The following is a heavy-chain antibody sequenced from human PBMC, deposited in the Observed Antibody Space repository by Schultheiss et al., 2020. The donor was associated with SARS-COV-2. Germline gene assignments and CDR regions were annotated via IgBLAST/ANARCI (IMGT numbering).Heavy chain of an antibody. Sequence: SQTLSLTCTVSGGSISSGGYYWSWIRQHPGKGLEWIGYIYYSGSTYYNPSLKSRVTISVDTSKNQFSLKLSSVTAADTAVYYCARHGTGTTRYYYYYMDVWGKGTTVTVSS. CDR1: GGSISSGGYY. CDR2: IYYSGST. V-gene: IGHV4-31*03. CDR3: ARHGTGTTRYYYYYMDV. D-gene: IGHD1-7*01. J-gene: IGHJ6*03.